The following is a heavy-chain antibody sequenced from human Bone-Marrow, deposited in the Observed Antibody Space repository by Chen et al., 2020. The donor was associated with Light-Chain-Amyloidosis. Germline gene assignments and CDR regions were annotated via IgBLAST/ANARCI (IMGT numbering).Heavy chain of an antibody. CDR3: ARRRDGYNFDY. Sequence: EVQLEQSGPEVKKPGESLKISCKGSGYTFPNYWIGWVRQMPGTGLAWMGVIYPDDSDARYSPSFEGQVTISADKSITTAYLQWRSLKASDTAMYYCARRRDGYNFDYWGQGTLVTVSS. CDR2: IYPDDSDA. D-gene: IGHD5-12*01. CDR1: GYTFPNYW. V-gene: IGHV5-51*01. J-gene: IGHJ4*02.